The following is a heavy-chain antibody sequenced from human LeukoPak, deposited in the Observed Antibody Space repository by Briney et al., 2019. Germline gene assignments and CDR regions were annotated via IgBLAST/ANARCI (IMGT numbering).Heavy chain of an antibody. Sequence: SETLSLTCAVYGGSFSGYYWSWIRRPPGKGLEWIGEINHSGSTNYNPSLKSRVTISVDTSKNQFSLKLSSVTAADTAVYYCARGRGQATRAKYSSSWYVDYWGQGTLVTVSS. D-gene: IGHD6-13*01. CDR1: GGSFSGYY. V-gene: IGHV4-34*01. CDR2: INHSGST. J-gene: IGHJ4*02. CDR3: ARGRGQATRAKYSSSWYVDY.